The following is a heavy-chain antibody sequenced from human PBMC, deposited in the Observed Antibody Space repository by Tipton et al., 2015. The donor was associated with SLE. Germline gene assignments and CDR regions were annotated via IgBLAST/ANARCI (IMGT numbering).Heavy chain of an antibody. V-gene: IGHV4-4*07. J-gene: IGHJ3*02. D-gene: IGHD7-27*01. CDR1: GGSISIYY. CDR3: ARDNWAGAFDI. CDR2: IYTSGST. Sequence: TLSLTCTVSGGSISIYYWSWIRQPAGKGLEWIGRIYTSGSTTYNPSLKSRVTMSVDTSKNQFSLKLSSVTAADTAVYYCARDNWAGAFDIWGQGTMVTVSS.